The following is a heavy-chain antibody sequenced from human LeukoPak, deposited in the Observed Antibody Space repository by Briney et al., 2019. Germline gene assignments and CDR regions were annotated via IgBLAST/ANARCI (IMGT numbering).Heavy chain of an antibody. D-gene: IGHD2-2*01. CDR3: ARGRDVVVVPAADFDY. CDR2: TYYKSNWYN. J-gene: IGHJ4*02. V-gene: IGHV6-1*01. Sequence: SQTLSLTCAISGDSVSRNNIAWNWIRQSPLRGLEWLGRTYYKSNWYNEYAVSVGSRITINPDTSKNQFSLQLNSVTPEDTAVYYCARGRDVVVVPAADFDYWGQGILVTVSS. CDR1: GDSVSRNNIA.